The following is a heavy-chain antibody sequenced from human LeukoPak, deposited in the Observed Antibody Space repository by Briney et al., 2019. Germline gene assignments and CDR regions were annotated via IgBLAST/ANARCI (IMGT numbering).Heavy chain of an antibody. CDR2: IKQDGSGK. CDR1: GFTFSNYW. V-gene: IGHV3-7*01. CDR3: ARSRGDF. Sequence: PGGSLRLSCADSGFTFSNYWMSWVRQAPGKGLEWVANIKQDGSGKSYVDSVKGRFTISRDNAKNSLYLQMNSLRADDTALYYCARSRGDFWGQGTLVTVSS. J-gene: IGHJ4*02.